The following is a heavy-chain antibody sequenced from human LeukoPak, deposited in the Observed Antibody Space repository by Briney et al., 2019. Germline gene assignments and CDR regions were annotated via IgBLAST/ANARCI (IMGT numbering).Heavy chain of an antibody. CDR2: INSDGSST. CDR3: ARGGPGSCFDY. CDR1: GFTFSSYW. V-gene: IGHV3-74*01. Sequence: GGSLRLPCAASGFTFSSYWMHWVRQAPGEGLVWVSRINSDGSSTSYADSVKGRFTISRDNAKNTLYLQMNSLRAEDTAVYYCARGGPGSCFDYWGQGTLVTVSS. J-gene: IGHJ4*02. D-gene: IGHD1-26*01.